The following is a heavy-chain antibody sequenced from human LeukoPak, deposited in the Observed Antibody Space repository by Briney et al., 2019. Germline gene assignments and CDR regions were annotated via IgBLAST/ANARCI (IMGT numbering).Heavy chain of an antibody. V-gene: IGHV1-18*01. CDR3: ARDWGGYCSGGSCYIFDY. J-gene: IGHJ4*02. D-gene: IGHD2-15*01. Sequence: ASVNVSSTASGYTFTIYGISWVRQAPGRGREWMGWISAYNGETNYTQKLQGRVTMTTDTSTSTAYMELRSLRSDDTGVYCCARDWGGYCSGGSCYIFDYWGQGTLVTVSS. CDR1: GYTFTIYG. CDR2: ISAYNGET.